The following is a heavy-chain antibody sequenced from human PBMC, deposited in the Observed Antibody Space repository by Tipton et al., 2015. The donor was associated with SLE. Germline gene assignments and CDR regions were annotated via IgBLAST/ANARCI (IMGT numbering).Heavy chain of an antibody. CDR3: ASGILTGNAAFDT. CDR1: GASINSGTYY. V-gene: IGHV4-61*02. Sequence: TLSLTCAVSGASINSGTYYWNWIRHPAGKGLEWIGRIYTSGATNYSPSFESRITISLDMSKNQFSLKLSSVTAADTAIYYCASGILTGNAAFDTWGPGTMVTVSS. D-gene: IGHD3-9*01. J-gene: IGHJ3*02. CDR2: IYTSGAT.